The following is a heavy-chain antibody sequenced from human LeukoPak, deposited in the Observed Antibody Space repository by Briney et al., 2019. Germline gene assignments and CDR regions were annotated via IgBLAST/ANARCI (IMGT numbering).Heavy chain of an antibody. D-gene: IGHD3-10*01. CDR1: GFTFSSYA. CDR2: VSSSGSTI. Sequence: GGSLRLSCAASGFTFSSYAMSWVRQAPGKGLEWVSYVSSSGSTIYYADSVKGRFTISRDNAKNSLYLQMNSLRAEDTAVYYCASSKVRGVILDYWGQGTLVTVSS. V-gene: IGHV3-48*04. J-gene: IGHJ4*02. CDR3: ASSKVRGVILDY.